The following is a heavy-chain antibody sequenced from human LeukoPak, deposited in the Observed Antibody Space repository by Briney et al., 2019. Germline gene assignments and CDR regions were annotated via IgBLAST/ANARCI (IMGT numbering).Heavy chain of an antibody. J-gene: IGHJ2*01. D-gene: IGHD2-8*02. CDR2: IYYSGST. CDR3: ARGPWWSWYFDL. Sequence: PSETLSLTCTVSGGSISSSSYYWGWIRQPPGKGLEWIGSIYYSGSTYYNPSLKSRVTISVDTSKNQFSLKLSSVTATDTAVYYCARGPWWSWYFDLWGRGTLVTVSS. CDR1: GGSISSSSYY. V-gene: IGHV4-39*07.